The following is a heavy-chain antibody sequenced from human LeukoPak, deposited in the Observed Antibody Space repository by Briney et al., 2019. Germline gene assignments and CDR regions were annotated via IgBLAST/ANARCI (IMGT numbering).Heavy chain of an antibody. CDR3: ARQSSGIAATDKIDF. Sequence: GGSLKLSCAASGFTFSDYYMSWIRQAPGKGLEWVSYISSSGSTIYYADSVKGRFTISRDDAKKSLYLQMNSLRVEDTAIYYCARQSSGIAATDKIDFWGQGTLVTVSS. V-gene: IGHV3-11*04. CDR1: GFTFSDYY. J-gene: IGHJ4*02. CDR2: ISSSGSTI. D-gene: IGHD6-13*01.